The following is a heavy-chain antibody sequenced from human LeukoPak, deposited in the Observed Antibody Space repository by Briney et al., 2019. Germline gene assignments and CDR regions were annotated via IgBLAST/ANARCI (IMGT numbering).Heavy chain of an antibody. CDR1: GGSFSGYY. CDR3: ARRVIGELFFFDY. V-gene: IGHV4-34*01. Sequence: PSETLSLTCAVYGGSFSGYYWSWIRQPPGKGLEWIGEINHSGSTNHNPSLKSRVTISVDTSKNQFSLKLSSVTAADTAVYYCARRVIGELFFFDYWGQGTLVTVSS. J-gene: IGHJ4*02. D-gene: IGHD3-10*01. CDR2: INHSGST.